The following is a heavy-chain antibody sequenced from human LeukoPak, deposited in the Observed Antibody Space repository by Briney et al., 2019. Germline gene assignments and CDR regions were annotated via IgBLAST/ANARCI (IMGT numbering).Heavy chain of an antibody. D-gene: IGHD4-17*01. CDR1: GLTGSHNY. CDR2: IHTSGDT. Sequence: GGSLRLSCAASGLTGSHNYVSWVRQAPGKGLEWVSAIHTSGDTCYTDSVKGRFTISRDTSKNTLYLQINSLRVEDTAVYYCIVFGDSNHWGQGTLVTVSS. CDR3: IVFGDSNH. J-gene: IGHJ5*02. V-gene: IGHV3-53*01.